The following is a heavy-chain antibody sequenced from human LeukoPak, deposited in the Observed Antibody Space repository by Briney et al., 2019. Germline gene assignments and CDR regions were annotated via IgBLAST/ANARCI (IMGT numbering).Heavy chain of an antibody. J-gene: IGHJ4*02. CDR1: GFTFSSYS. D-gene: IGHD4-17*01. Sequence: GGSLRLSCAASGFTFSSYSMNWVRQAPGKGLEWVSSISSISSYIYYADSVKGRFTISRDNAKNSLYLQMNSLRAEDTAVYYCARDYGDFGGFDYWGQGTLVTVSS. V-gene: IGHV3-21*01. CDR3: ARDYGDFGGFDY. CDR2: ISSISSYI.